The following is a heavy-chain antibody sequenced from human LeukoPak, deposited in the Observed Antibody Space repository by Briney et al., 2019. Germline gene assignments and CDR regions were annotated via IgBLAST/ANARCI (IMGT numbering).Heavy chain of an antibody. CDR3: ARGNGLGFAY. CDR2: ISTSGITM. CDR1: GFTFNNFE. D-gene: IGHD4-11*01. V-gene: IGHV3-48*03. Sequence: GGSLRLSCAASGFTFNNFEMHWVRQAPGKGLEWISYISTSGITMYYADSVKGRFTISRDNAKNSLYLQMSSLRAEDTAVYYCARGNGLGFAYWGQGTLVTVSS. J-gene: IGHJ4*02.